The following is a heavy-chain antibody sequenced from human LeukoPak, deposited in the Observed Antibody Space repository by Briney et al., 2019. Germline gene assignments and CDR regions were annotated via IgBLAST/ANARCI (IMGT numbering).Heavy chain of an antibody. Sequence: LSLTCTVSGGSISSGGYYWSWVRQAPGKGLEWVAVISYDGSNKYYADSVKGRFTISRDNSKNTLYLQMNSLRAEDTAVYYCARDRDSSSWYRHAFDIWGQGTMVTVSS. CDR2: ISYDGSNK. J-gene: IGHJ3*02. CDR3: ARDRDSSSWYRHAFDI. V-gene: IGHV3-30-3*01. D-gene: IGHD6-13*01. CDR1: GGSISSGG.